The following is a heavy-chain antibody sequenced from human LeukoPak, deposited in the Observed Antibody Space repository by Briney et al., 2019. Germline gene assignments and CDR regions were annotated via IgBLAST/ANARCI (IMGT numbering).Heavy chain of an antibody. V-gene: IGHV4-61*01. D-gene: IGHD6-19*01. Sequence: SETLSLTCSVSGGSVSSGISYWSWIRQPPGEGLEWIAYISDSGGSDYNPSLRGRVTISLDTSKNQFSLKLSSVTAADTAVYYCARQYRYSSGWYVDYWGQGTLVTVSS. CDR1: GGSVSSGISY. J-gene: IGHJ4*02. CDR3: ARQYRYSSGWYVDY. CDR2: ISDSGGS.